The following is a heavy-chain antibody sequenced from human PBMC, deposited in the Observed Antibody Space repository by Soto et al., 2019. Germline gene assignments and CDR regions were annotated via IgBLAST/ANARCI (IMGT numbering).Heavy chain of an antibody. D-gene: IGHD4-17*01. CDR1: GYTFTSYG. Sequence: QVQLVQSGAEVKKPGASVKVSCKASGYTFTSYGISCVRQAPGQGLEWMGWISAYNGNTNYAQKLQGRVTMTTDTTTSTAYIELRSLRSDDTAVYYCARQLFAYGDYVHCDYWGQGTLVTVSS. V-gene: IGHV1-18*01. CDR3: ARQLFAYGDYVHCDY. J-gene: IGHJ4*02. CDR2: ISAYNGNT.